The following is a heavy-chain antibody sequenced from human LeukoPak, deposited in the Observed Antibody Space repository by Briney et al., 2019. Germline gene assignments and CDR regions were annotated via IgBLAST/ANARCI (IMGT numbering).Heavy chain of an antibody. J-gene: IGHJ3*02. D-gene: IGHD3-3*01. V-gene: IGHV3-23*01. CDR3: AKDMLKWLLWGAFDI. CDR2: ISGSGGST. Sequence: PGGSLRLSCAASGFTFSSYAMSWVRQAPGKGLEWVSAISGSGGSTYYADSVKGRFTISRDNSKNTLYLQMNSLRAEDTAVHYCAKDMLKWLLWGAFDIWGQGTMVTVSS. CDR1: GFTFSSYA.